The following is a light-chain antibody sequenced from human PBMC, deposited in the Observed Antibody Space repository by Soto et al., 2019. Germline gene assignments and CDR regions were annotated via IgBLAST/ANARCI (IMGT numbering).Light chain of an antibody. V-gene: IGKV1-39*01. J-gene: IGKJ2*01. CDR3: QQSYSTPYT. CDR2: TAA. Sequence: IHMTQSPSSLSASVGDRVTITCRASQRITTYLNWYQQKPGKAPKLLISTAATLQGGVPSRFSGSGSGTDFTLTINTLQPEDFATSFCQQSYSTPYTFGQGTKLEIK. CDR1: QRITTY.